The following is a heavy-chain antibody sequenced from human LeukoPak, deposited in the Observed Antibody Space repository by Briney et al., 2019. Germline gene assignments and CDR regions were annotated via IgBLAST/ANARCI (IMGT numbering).Heavy chain of an antibody. V-gene: IGHV4-59*08. CDR3: ARRSSSWPSYDY. Sequence: PSETLSLTCTVSGGSISSYYWSWIRQPPGKGLEWIGYIYYSGSTNYNPSPKSRVIISVDTSKNQFSLKLSSVTAADTAVYYCARRSSSWPSYDYWGQGTLVTVSS. J-gene: IGHJ4*02. CDR2: IYYSGST. D-gene: IGHD6-13*01. CDR1: GGSISSYY.